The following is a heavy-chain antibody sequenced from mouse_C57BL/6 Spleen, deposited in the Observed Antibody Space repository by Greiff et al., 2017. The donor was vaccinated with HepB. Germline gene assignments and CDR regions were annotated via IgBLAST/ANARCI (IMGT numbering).Heavy chain of an antibody. Sequence: VKLMESGAELVKPGASVKISCKASGYAFSSYWMNWVKQRPGKGLEWIGQIYPGDGDTNYNGKFKGKATLTADKSSSTAYMQLSSLTSEDSAVYFCARDDPFAYWGQGTLVTVSA. J-gene: IGHJ3*01. CDR1: GYAFSSYW. V-gene: IGHV1-80*01. CDR2: IYPGDGDT. CDR3: ARDDPFAY.